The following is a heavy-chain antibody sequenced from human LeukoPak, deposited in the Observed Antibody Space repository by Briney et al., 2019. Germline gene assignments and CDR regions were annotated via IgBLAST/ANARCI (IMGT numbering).Heavy chain of an antibody. CDR1: GGSISSYY. J-gene: IGHJ4*02. V-gene: IGHV4-4*07. CDR3: AREDDSYYDSSGHLDY. D-gene: IGHD3-22*01. Sequence: PSETLSLTCTVSGGSISSYYWSWLRQPAGKGLEWIGRIYTSGNTNYNPSLKSRVTMSVDTSKNQFSLKLSSVTAADTAVYYCAREDDSYYDSSGHLDYWGQGTLVTVSS. CDR2: IYTSGNT.